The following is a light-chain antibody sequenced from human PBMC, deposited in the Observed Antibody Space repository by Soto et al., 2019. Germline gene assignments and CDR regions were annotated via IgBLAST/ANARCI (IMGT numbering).Light chain of an antibody. V-gene: IGKV4-1*01. J-gene: IGKJ1*01. CDR2: WAS. Sequence: DIVLTQSPDFLAVSLGERATINCKSSQSVLYSSNNKNYLAWYQQKPGQPPKLLIYWASTRESGVPDRFSGSGSGTDFTLTISSLQPDDFETYYCQHYKMYSPWTFGQGTKVDIK. CDR3: QHYKMYSPWT. CDR1: QSVLYSSNNKNY.